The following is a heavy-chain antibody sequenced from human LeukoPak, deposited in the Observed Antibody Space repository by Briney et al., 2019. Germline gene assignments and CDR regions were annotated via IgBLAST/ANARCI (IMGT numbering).Heavy chain of an antibody. CDR1: GGSISSHY. D-gene: IGHD5-12*01. V-gene: IGHV4-59*11. CDR3: ARISGYDPRQPNYYYYMDV. Sequence: PSETLSLTCTVSGGSISSHYWSWIRQPPGKGLEWIGYIYYSGSTNYNPSLKSRVTISVDTSKNQFSLKLSSVTAADTAVYYCARISGYDPRQPNYYYYMDVWGKGTTVTVSS. J-gene: IGHJ6*03. CDR2: IYYSGST.